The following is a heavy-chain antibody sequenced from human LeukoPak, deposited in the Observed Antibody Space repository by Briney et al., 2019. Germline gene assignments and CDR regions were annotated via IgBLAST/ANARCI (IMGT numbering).Heavy chain of an antibody. J-gene: IGHJ2*01. CDR2: INPNSGGT. Sequence: ASVKPCYKASGYTFIGYYMHWVRQAPGQGLEWMGWINPNSGGTNYAQKFQGRVTMTRDTSISTAYMELSRLTSDDTAVYYCARDVTGDQSWFFDLWGPGTLVTVSS. CDR3: ARDVTGDQSWFFDL. D-gene: IGHD7-27*01. CDR1: GYTFIGYY. V-gene: IGHV1-2*02.